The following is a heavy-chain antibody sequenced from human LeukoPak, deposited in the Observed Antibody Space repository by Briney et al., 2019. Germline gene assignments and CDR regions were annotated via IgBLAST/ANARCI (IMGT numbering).Heavy chain of an antibody. Sequence: SETLSLTCTVSGGSVSSGSYYWSWIRQPPGKGLEWIGYIYYSGSTNYNPSLKSRVTISVDTSKNQFSLKLSSVTAADTAVYYCARDRVYDFWSGTTNNWFDPWGQGTLVTVSS. V-gene: IGHV4-61*01. J-gene: IGHJ5*02. D-gene: IGHD3-3*01. CDR2: IYYSGST. CDR3: ARDRVYDFWSGTTNNWFDP. CDR1: GGSVSSGSYY.